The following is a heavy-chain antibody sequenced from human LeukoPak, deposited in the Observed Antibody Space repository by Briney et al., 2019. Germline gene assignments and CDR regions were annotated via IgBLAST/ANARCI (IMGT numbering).Heavy chain of an antibody. D-gene: IGHD3-10*01. V-gene: IGHV4-61*01. Sequence: PSETLSLTCTVSGGSVSTDSYYWSWIRQPPGKGLEWIGNIYYRGSTNYNPSLKSRVTISVDTSKNQFSLRLTSVSAADTAVYYCARAVTMVRGGIKGGYWFAPWGQGTLVSVFS. J-gene: IGHJ5*02. CDR1: GGSVSTDSYY. CDR2: IYYRGST. CDR3: ARAVTMVRGGIKGGYWFAP.